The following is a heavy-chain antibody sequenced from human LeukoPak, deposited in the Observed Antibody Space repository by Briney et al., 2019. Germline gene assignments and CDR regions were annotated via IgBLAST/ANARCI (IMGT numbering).Heavy chain of an antibody. V-gene: IGHV4-30-4*08. J-gene: IGHJ3*02. CDR1: GGFISSGYYY. CDR2: IYYSGST. CDR3: ARERGEDYFDSTRTLDAFDI. D-gene: IGHD3-22*01. Sequence: PSETLSLTCTASGGFISSGYYYWSWIRQPPGKGLEWIGYIYYSGSTYYNPSVKSRVTISVDTSKNQFSLKLSSVTAADTAVYYCARERGEDYFDSTRTLDAFDIWGQGTMVAVSS.